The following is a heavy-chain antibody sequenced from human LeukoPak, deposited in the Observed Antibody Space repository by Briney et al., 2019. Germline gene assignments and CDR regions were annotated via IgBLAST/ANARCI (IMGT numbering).Heavy chain of an antibody. V-gene: IGHV1-2*02. J-gene: IGHJ4*02. Sequence: ASVKVSCKASGYPFTGYYLHWVRQAPGQGLEWMGWINPNSGDTNYAQKFQGRVTMTRDPSISTAYMALTRLRSDDTAVYYCARDAWLVGTTNLYYFDYWGQGTLVTVSS. CDR3: ARDAWLVGTTNLYYFDY. D-gene: IGHD1-26*01. CDR2: INPNSGDT. CDR1: GYPFTGYY.